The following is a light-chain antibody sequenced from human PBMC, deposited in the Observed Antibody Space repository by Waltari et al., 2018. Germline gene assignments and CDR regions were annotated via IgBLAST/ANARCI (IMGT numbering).Light chain of an antibody. CDR2: KDT. CDR3: QSADSITTFEV. Sequence: SFELTQPPSVSVSPGQTASITCSGETLPNQYTYWYQQKAGQAPVLVIFKDTERPSGIPVRCSGASSVTVVTLTITGVRTEDEADYYCQSADSITTFEVFGGGTKLTVL. CDR1: TLPNQY. V-gene: IGLV3-25*03. J-gene: IGLJ2*01.